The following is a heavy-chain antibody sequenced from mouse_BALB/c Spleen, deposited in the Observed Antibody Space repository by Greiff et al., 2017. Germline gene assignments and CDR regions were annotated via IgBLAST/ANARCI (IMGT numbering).Heavy chain of an antibody. J-gene: IGHJ4*01. CDR1: GYTFTSYV. CDR2: INPYNDGT. CDR3: ARELYGNYPLYYAMDY. D-gene: IGHD2-1*01. V-gene: IGHV1-14*01. Sequence: EVKLQESGPELVKPGASVKMSCKASGYTFTSYVMHWVKQKPGQGLEWIGYINPYNDGTKYNEKFKGKATLTSDKSSSTAYMELSSLTSEDSAVYYCARELYGNYPLYYAMDYWGQGTSVTVSS.